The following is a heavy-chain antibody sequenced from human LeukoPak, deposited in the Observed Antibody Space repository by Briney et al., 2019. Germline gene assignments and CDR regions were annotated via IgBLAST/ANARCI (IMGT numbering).Heavy chain of an antibody. J-gene: IGHJ4*02. D-gene: IGHD2-2*02. Sequence: SETLSLTCAVYGGSFSGYYWSWIRQPPGKGLEWIGEINHSGSTNYNPSLKSRVTISVDTSKNQFSLKLSSVTAADTAVYYCARPLHCSSTSCYTAFDYWGQGTLVTVSS. CDR1: GGSFSGYY. CDR3: ARPLHCSSTSCYTAFDY. CDR2: INHSGST. V-gene: IGHV4-34*01.